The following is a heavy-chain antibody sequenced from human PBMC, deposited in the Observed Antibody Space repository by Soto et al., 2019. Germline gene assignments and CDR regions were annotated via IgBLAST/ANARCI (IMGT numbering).Heavy chain of an antibody. CDR2: IHYNGNT. V-gene: IGHV4-59*01. J-gene: IGHJ5*02. Sequence: PSETLSLSCTVSGYSICAYSWSWVRQPPGKGLEWIGNIHYNGNTKYNPSLKSRVTMSVDTSKNQFSLKLISVTAADTAKYFCAREGNLEGWFDPWGQGTLVTVSS. CDR1: GYSICAYS. CDR3: AREGNLEGWFDP.